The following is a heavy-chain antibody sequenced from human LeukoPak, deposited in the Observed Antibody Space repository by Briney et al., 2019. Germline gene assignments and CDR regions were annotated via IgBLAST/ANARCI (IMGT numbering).Heavy chain of an antibody. CDR1: GFTFSSYG. J-gene: IGHJ4*02. V-gene: IGHV3-33*01. CDR3: ARGLGGVDY. Sequence: GGSLRLSCAASGFTFSSYGMHWVRQAPGKGLEWVAVIWYDGSNKYYADSVKGRFTISRDNSKNTLFLEMNSLRAEDTAAYYCARGLGGVDYWGQGTLVTVSS. D-gene: IGHD5/OR15-5a*01. CDR2: IWYDGSNK.